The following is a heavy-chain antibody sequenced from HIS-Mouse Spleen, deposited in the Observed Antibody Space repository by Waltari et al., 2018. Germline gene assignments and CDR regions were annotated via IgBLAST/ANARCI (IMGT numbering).Heavy chain of an antibody. CDR2: ISYDGSNK. D-gene: IGHD3-10*01. CDR3: ARVTGGGY. Sequence: QVQLVESGGGVVQPGRSLRLSCAASGFTFSSYAMHWVRQAPGKGLEWVAVISYDGSNKYYADSVKGRFTISRDNSKNTLYLQMNSLRAEDTAVYYCARVTGGGYWGQGTLDTVSS. CDR1: GFTFSSYA. V-gene: IGHV3-30-3*01. J-gene: IGHJ4*02.